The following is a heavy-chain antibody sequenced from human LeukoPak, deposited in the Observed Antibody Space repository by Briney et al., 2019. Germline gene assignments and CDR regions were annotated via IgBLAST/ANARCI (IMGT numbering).Heavy chain of an antibody. J-gene: IGHJ4*02. V-gene: IGHV3-53*01. CDR1: GLTVSDNH. D-gene: IGHD1-26*01. CDR2: IYNTGST. CDR3: AREPSSGNYNAYFDY. Sequence: GGSLRFSCAAFGLTVSDNHMSWVRQAPGKGLEWLSVIYNTGSTYYPDSVRGRFTISRDTSKNTIFLQMNIVRVEDTAVYYCAREPSSGNYNAYFDYWAREPWSPSPQ.